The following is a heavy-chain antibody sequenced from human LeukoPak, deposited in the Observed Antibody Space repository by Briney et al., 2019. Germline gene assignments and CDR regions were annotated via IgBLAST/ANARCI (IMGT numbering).Heavy chain of an antibody. CDR3: ARVFARSGEISGSYFYY. D-gene: IGHD1-26*01. CDR2: IIPIFGTT. Sequence: SVKVSCKASGGTSSSYAISWVRQAPGQGLEWMGGIIPIFGTTNYAQKFQGRVTITADESTSTAYMELSSLRSEDTAVYYCARVFARSGEISGSYFYYWGQGTLVTVSS. V-gene: IGHV1-69*13. CDR1: GGTSSSYA. J-gene: IGHJ4*02.